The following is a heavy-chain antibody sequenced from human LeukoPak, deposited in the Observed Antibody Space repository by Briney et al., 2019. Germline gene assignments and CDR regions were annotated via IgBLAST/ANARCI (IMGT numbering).Heavy chain of an antibody. J-gene: IGHJ4*02. D-gene: IGHD6-19*01. CDR2: VFGSGGSA. CDR1: GFTFNNYA. CDR3: GKTTVGYSSGRYPGWPVDY. Sequence: GGSLRLSCAASGFTFNNYAMDWVRQAPGKGLEWVAGVFGSGGSANYTDSVKGRFTIFRDNSKNTVYLQMNSLRAEDTAVYYCGKTTVGYSSGRYPGWPVDYWGQGTLVTVSS. V-gene: IGHV3-23*01.